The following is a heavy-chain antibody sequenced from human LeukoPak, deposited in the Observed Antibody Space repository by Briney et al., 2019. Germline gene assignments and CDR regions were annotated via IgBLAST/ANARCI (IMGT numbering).Heavy chain of an antibody. D-gene: IGHD6-19*01. J-gene: IGHJ3*02. V-gene: IGHV4-59*08. CDR3: ARQQWLVMENAFDI. Sequence: SETLSLTCTVPGGSISSYYWSWIRQPPGKGLEWIGYIYYSGSANYNPSLKSRVTISVDTSKNQFSLKLSSVTAADTAVYYCARQQWLVMENAFDIWGQGTMVTVSS. CDR1: GGSISSYY. CDR2: IYYSGSA.